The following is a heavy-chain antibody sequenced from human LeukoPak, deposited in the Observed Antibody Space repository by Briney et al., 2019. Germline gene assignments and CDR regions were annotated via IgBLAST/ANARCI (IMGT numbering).Heavy chain of an antibody. CDR1: GYTFTSYG. D-gene: IGHD1-1*01. J-gene: IGHJ5*02. CDR2: ISAYNGNT. Sequence: GASVNVSCKASGYTFTSYGISWVRQAPGQGLEWMGWISAYNGNTNYAQKLQGRVTMTTDTSTSTAYMELSSLRSEDTAVYYCARGANWNDLPPRYWFDPWGQGTLVTVSS. CDR3: ARGANWNDLPPRYWFDP. V-gene: IGHV1-18*01.